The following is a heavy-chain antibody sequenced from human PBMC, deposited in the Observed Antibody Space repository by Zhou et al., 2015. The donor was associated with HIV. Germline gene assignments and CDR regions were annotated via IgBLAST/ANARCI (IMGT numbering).Heavy chain of an antibody. CDR2: VITLYGTS. J-gene: IGHJ3*02. Sequence: QVQLEQSGAEVEQPGSSVKVSCKASGGTFTSYALYWVRQAPGQGLEWMGGVITLYGTSNYARKFRGRVTITADESRSTVYMEVTSLRSDDTAVYYCAGTRDKQDAFDIVGPGDNGHRLF. CDR3: AGTRDKQDAFDI. CDR1: GGTFTSYA. D-gene: IGHD2-21*01. V-gene: IGHV1-69*01.